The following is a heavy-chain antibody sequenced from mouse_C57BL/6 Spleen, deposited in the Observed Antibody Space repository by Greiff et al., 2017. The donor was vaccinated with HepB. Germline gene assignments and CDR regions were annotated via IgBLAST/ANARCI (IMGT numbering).Heavy chain of an antibody. V-gene: IGHV1-59*01. CDR2: IDPSDSYT. CDR1: GYTFTSYW. D-gene: IGHD2-4*01. Sequence: QVQLQQPGAELVRPGTSVKLSCKASGYTFTSYWMHWVKQRPGQGLEWIGVIDPSDSYTNYNQKFKGKATLTVDTSSSTAYMQLSSLTSEDSAVYYCASGMITTDYYAMDYWGQGTSVTVSS. J-gene: IGHJ4*01. CDR3: ASGMITTDYYAMDY.